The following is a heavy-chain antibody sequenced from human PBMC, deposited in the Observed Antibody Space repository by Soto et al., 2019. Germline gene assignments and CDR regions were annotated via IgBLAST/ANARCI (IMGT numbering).Heavy chain of an antibody. CDR1: GGTFSSYA. CDR3: AGCIAMIVVSPYGMDV. Sequence: SVKVSCKASGGTFSSYAITWVRQAPGQRLKWMGGIIPIFGTANYAQKFLGRVTITADESTSTTFLKRSSLRSEDTAVNNSAGCIAMIVVSPYGMDVWGQGTTVTVSS. V-gene: IGHV1-69*13. CDR2: IIPIFGTA. D-gene: IGHD3-22*01. J-gene: IGHJ6*02.